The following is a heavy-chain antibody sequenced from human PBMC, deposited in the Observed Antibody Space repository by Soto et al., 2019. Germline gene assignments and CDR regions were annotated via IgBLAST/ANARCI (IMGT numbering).Heavy chain of an antibody. D-gene: IGHD3-10*01. V-gene: IGHV3-74*01. CDR1: GFTFSSYW. CDR2: IRPDGSAA. CDR3: ARDLVYGSGSSDY. J-gene: IGHJ4*02. Sequence: GGSLRLSCAASGFTFSSYWMHWVRQAPGKGLVWVSRIRPDGSAANYADSVQGRFTISRDNAKNTMYLQMNSLRAEDTAVYYCARDLVYGSGSSDYWGQGTLVTVSS.